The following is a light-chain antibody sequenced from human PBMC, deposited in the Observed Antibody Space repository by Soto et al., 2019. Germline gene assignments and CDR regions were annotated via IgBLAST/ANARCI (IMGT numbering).Light chain of an antibody. V-gene: IGKV3-15*01. CDR3: QQYNNWPPVT. J-gene: IGKJ1*01. Sequence: EIVLTQSPATLSVSPGERVTLSFRASQNAAGNLAWYQQKPGQAPRLLIYGASTRATGVPGRFSGSGSGTEFTLTISSLQSEDFAVYYCQQYNNWPPVTFGQGTKVEI. CDR1: QNAAGN. CDR2: GAS.